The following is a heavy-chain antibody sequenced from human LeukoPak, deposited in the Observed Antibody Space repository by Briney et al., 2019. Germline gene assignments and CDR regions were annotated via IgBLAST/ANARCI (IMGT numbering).Heavy chain of an antibody. D-gene: IGHD1-26*01. Sequence: GGSLRLSCAVAEFTVDANHMSWVRQAPGKGLEWVSVIYNDGRTYYADSVRDRFTISRDNSKNTLDLQLNRLRVEDTAVYYCASFSGNSLTRMWGQGAMVIVSS. CDR3: ASFSGNSLTRM. CDR2: IYNDGRT. J-gene: IGHJ3*01. CDR1: EFTVDANH. V-gene: IGHV3-66*01.